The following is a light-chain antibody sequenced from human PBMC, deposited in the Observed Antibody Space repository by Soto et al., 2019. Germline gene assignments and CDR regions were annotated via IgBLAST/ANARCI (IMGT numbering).Light chain of an antibody. CDR2: EVS. J-gene: IGLJ1*01. Sequence: QSALTQPASVSGSPGQSITISCTGTSSDVGDYNYVSWYQQHPGKAPKLMIYEVSNRPSGVSNRFSASKSGNTASLTISGLQAEDEADYYCSSYTSSRTYVFGTGTKLTVL. CDR3: SSYTSSRTYV. CDR1: SSDVGDYNY. V-gene: IGLV2-14*01.